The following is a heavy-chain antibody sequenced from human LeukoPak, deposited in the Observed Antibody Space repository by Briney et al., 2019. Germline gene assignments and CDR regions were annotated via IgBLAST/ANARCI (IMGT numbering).Heavy chain of an antibody. CDR3: ANLGTHPFYLHN. J-gene: IGHJ4*02. CDR1: GGSISGSNYY. V-gene: IGHV4-39*01. CDR2: IYYSGST. Sequence: PSETLSLTCTVSGGSISGSNYYWGWIRQPPGKGLEWIGSIYYSGSTYYNPSLKSRVSMSVDTSKNQFSLKLSSVTATATAVYYCANLGTHPFYLHNWGQGTLVTVSS.